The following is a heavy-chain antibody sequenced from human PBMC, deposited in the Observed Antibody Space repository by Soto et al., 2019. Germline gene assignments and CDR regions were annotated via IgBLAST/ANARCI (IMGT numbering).Heavy chain of an antibody. CDR2: IWHDGSGT. Sequence: QVKLVESGGGVVQPGRSLRLSCAASGFVFSMYGTHWVRQAPGKGLEWVGVIWHDGSGTYYADALKGRFTISRDNSKNTLFLQMDSLTGEDTAVYYCVRDPVALRNRVRVGYFNLWGRGTQVTVSS. D-gene: IGHD1-26*01. J-gene: IGHJ2*01. V-gene: IGHV3-33*01. CDR3: VRDPVALRNRVRVGYFNL. CDR1: GFVFSMYG.